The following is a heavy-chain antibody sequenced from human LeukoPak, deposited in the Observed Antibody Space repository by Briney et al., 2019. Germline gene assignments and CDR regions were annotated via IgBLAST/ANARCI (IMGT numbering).Heavy chain of an antibody. V-gene: IGHV4-59*12. Sequence: QPSETLSLTCTVSGGSISSFYWSWIRQPPGKGLEWIGCIYYSGSTNYNPSLKSRVTISVDTSKNQFSLKLTSVTAADTAVYYCARSTAIYRAKTQFDPWGQGTLVTVSS. J-gene: IGHJ5*02. CDR2: IYYSGST. D-gene: IGHD4-11*01. CDR1: GGSISSFY. CDR3: ARSTAIYRAKTQFDP.